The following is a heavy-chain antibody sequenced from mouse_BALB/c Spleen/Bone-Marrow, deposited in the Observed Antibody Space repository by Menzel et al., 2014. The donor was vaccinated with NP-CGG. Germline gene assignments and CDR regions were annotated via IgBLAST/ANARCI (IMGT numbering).Heavy chain of an antibody. Sequence: EVQRVESGPSLVKPSQTLSLTCSVTGDSITSGYWNWIRKFPGNKLEYMGYISYSGSTYYNPSLKRRISITRDTSKNXYCLQLNSVTAEDAATYYCATYDGYYFDYWGQGTTLTVSS. D-gene: IGHD1-2*01. J-gene: IGHJ2*01. CDR3: ATYDGYYFDY. CDR1: GDSITSGY. V-gene: IGHV3-8*02. CDR2: ISYSGST.